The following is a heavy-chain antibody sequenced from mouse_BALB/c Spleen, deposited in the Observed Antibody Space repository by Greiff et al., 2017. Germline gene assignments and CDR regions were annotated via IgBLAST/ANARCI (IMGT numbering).Heavy chain of an antibody. J-gene: IGHJ3*01. CDR1: GFTFSNYW. CDR3: TPHYYGSSAWFAY. Sequence: EVMLVESGGGLVQPGGSMKLSCVASGFTFSNYWMNWVRQSPEKGLEWVAEIRLKSNNYATHYAESVKGRFTISRDDSKSSVYLQMNNLRAEDTGIYYCTPHYYGSSAWFAYWGQGTLVTVSA. V-gene: IGHV6-6*02. CDR2: IRLKSNNYAT. D-gene: IGHD1-1*01.